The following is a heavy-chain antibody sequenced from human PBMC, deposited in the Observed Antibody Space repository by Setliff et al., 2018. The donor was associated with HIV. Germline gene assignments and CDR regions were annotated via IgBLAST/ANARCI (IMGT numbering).Heavy chain of an antibody. J-gene: IGHJ4*02. Sequence: GASVKVSCKASGYTFTSYAMNWVRQAPGQGLEWMGWINTNTGNPTYAQGFTGRFVFSLDTSVSTAYLQISSLKAEDTAVYYCAKGAYQYYDSSGYYQGNLDYWGQGTLVTVSS. CDR2: INTNTGNP. CDR3: AKGAYQYYDSSGYYQGNLDY. V-gene: IGHV7-4-1*02. D-gene: IGHD3-22*01. CDR1: GYTFTSYA.